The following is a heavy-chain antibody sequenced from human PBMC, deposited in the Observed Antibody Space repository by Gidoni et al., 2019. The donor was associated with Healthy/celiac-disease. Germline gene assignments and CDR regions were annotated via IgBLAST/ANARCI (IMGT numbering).Heavy chain of an antibody. D-gene: IGHD5-12*01. CDR1: GYTFTSYG. Sequence: QVQLLQSGAELKKPGASVNVSCKASGYTFTSYGISWVRQAPGQGLEWMGWISAYNGNTNYAQKLQGRVTMTTDTSTSTAYMELRSLRSDDTAVYYCARVRDGYNYWYFDLWGRGTLVTVSS. CDR2: ISAYNGNT. V-gene: IGHV1-18*01. CDR3: ARVRDGYNYWYFDL. J-gene: IGHJ2*01.